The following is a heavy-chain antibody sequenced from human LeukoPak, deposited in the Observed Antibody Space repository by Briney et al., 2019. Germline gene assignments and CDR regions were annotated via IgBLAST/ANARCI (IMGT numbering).Heavy chain of an antibody. CDR3: AVITMVRGVKNYYGMDV. V-gene: IGHV4-34*01. Sequence: PSETLSLTCAVYGGSFSGYYWSWIRQPSGKGLEWIGEINHSGSTNYNPSLKSRVTISVDTSKNQFSLKLSSVTAADTAVYYCAVITMVRGVKNYYGMDVWGQGTTVTVSS. CDR2: INHSGST. CDR1: GGSFSGYY. J-gene: IGHJ6*02. D-gene: IGHD3-10*01.